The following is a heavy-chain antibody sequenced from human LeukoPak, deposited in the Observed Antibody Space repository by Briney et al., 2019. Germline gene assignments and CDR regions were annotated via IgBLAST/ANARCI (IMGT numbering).Heavy chain of an antibody. CDR2: INPNSGGT. CDR3: ARDAFQLLSLDPNWFDP. CDR1: GYTFTGYY. D-gene: IGHD2-2*01. V-gene: IGHV1-2*02. Sequence: GASVKVSCKASGYTFTGYYMHWVRQAPGQGLEWMGWINPNSGGTNYAQKFQGRVTMTRDTSISTAYMELSRLRSDDTAVYYCARDAFQLLSLDPNWFDPWGQGTLVTVSS. J-gene: IGHJ5*02.